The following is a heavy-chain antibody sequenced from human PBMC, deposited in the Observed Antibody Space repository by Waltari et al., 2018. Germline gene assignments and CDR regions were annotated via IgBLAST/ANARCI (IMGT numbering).Heavy chain of an antibody. CDR2: ISYDGSNK. CDR3: ARGGSSSDYFDY. CDR1: GFTFSSYA. Sequence: QVQLVESGGGVVQPGRSVRLSCAASGFTFSSYAMHWLRQAPGKGLEWVAVISYDGSNKYYADSVKGRFTISRDNSKNTLYLQMNSLRAEDTAVYYCARGGSSSDYFDYWGQGTLVTVSS. D-gene: IGHD6-13*01. V-gene: IGHV3-30-3*01. J-gene: IGHJ4*02.